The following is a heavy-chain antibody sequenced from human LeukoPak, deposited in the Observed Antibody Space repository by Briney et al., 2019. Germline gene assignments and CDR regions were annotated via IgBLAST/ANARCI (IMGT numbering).Heavy chain of an antibody. V-gene: IGHV1-18*01. CDR3: ARGRYYYDSSGYAALDY. J-gene: IGHJ4*02. Sequence: ASVKVSCKASGYTFTSYGISWVRQAPGQGLEWMGWISAYNGNTNYAQKLQGRVTMTSDTSTSTAYMELRSLRSDDTAVYYCARGRYYYDSSGYAALDYWGQGTLVTVSS. CDR1: GYTFTSYG. D-gene: IGHD3-22*01. CDR2: ISAYNGNT.